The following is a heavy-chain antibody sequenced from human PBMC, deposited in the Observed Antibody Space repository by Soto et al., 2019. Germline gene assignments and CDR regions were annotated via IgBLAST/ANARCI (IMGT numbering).Heavy chain of an antibody. CDR1: GYTFTEYD. J-gene: IGHJ5*02. V-gene: IGHV1-8*01. D-gene: IGHD2-15*01. Sequence: QEQLVQSGAEVKKPGASVKVSCKTSGYTFTEYDINWVRQATGQGLEWIGWMNPNSGETGYAQKYKGRLTMPRSAYLSPAYLELSSLRSEDTAVYYCARVAVAARPRWYNWFDPWGQGTLVTVSS. CDR2: MNPNSGET. CDR3: ARVAVAARPRWYNWFDP.